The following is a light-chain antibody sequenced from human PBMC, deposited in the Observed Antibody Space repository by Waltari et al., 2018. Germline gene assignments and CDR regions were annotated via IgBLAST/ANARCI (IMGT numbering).Light chain of an antibody. CDR1: SSNIGAGYD. Sequence: QSVLTQPPSVSGAPGQRVPLSCPGSSSNIGAGYDVPWYPQPPGTAPKLLIYGNSNRPSGVPDRFAGSKSGTSASLAITGLQAEDEADYYCQSYDSSLSGYVFGGGTKLTVL. J-gene: IGLJ2*01. V-gene: IGLV1-40*01. CDR3: QSYDSSLSGYV. CDR2: GNS.